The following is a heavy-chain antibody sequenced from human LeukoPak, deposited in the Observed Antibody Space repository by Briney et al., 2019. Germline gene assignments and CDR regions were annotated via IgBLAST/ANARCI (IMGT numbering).Heavy chain of an antibody. V-gene: IGHV4-4*07. D-gene: IGHD3-22*01. CDR1: GGSITGYY. Sequence: SETLSLTYTVSGGSITGYYWNWIRQPAGQGLEWLGRVYSSGVGNYNPSLTSRVTMSVDTSKNQFSLKLTSLTAADTAVYYCAREEFLHEIDSSGYFVYWGQGTPVTVSS. CDR2: VYSSGVG. J-gene: IGHJ4*02. CDR3: AREEFLHEIDSSGYFVY.